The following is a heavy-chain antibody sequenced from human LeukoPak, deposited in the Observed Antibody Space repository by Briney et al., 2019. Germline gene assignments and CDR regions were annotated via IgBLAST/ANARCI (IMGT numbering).Heavy chain of an antibody. V-gene: IGHV4-39*01. CDR3: ARLYVLEWLLYGNFDF. D-gene: IGHD3-3*01. CDR1: GGSISSNSYF. J-gene: IGHJ4*02. CDR2: IYYNGTT. Sequence: SETLSLTCTVSGGSISSNSYFWGWIRQPPGKRLEWIGSIYYNGTTYYHPSLKSRVSISVDTSKNQLSLKLSSVTAADTSVYYCARLYVLEWLLYGNFDFWGQGTLVTVSS.